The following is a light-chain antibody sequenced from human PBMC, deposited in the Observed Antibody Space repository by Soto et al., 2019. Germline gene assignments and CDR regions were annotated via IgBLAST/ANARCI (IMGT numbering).Light chain of an antibody. J-gene: IGKJ4*01. Sequence: DIQMTQSPTSLSASVGDRVTITCRASQSINSNLNWYQQKPGKAPNLLIYAASTLQSGVPSRFSGSGSGTDCTLTISSLQPEDSASYYCQQGYTMPVTFGGGTKVE. CDR2: AAS. CDR1: QSINSN. CDR3: QQGYTMPVT. V-gene: IGKV1-39*01.